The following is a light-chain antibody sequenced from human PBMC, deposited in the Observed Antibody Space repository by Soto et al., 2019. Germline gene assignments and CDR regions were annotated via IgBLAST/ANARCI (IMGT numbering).Light chain of an antibody. Sequence: QSVLTQPHSVSGAPGQRVTISCTGSSYNIGAGFDVHWYQQVPGTAPKLLIYGNNNRPSGVPDRVSGSKSDTSASLAITGLQAEDEADYYCPSYDRSLSDYVFGTGTKLTVL. CDR2: GNN. CDR3: PSYDRSLSDYV. J-gene: IGLJ1*01. CDR1: SYNIGAGFD. V-gene: IGLV1-40*01.